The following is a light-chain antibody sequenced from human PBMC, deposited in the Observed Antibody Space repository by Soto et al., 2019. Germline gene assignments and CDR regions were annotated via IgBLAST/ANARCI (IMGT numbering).Light chain of an antibody. J-gene: IGKJ1*01. V-gene: IGKV1-5*01. CDR3: QQYDSFSVT. CDR1: QSISSW. Sequence: DLQITQSPSSLSASVGDRVTITCRASQSISSWLAWYQQKPGKAPKLLIYDASSLKRGVPPRFSGSGSGTEFTLTISSLQPEDFATYYCQQYDSFSVTFGQGTKVDIK. CDR2: DAS.